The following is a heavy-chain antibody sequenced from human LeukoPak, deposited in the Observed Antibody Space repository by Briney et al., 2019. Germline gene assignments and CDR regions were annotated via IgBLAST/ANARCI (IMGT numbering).Heavy chain of an antibody. Sequence: PGGSLRLSCAASGFTFSNFWMHWVRQAPGKALVWVSRINADGSSTTYADSVKGRFTISRDNAKNTLDLQMNSLRAEDTAVYFCARDEEDYGGNSPLGHWGQGILVTVSS. V-gene: IGHV3-74*03. CDR1: GFTFSNFW. D-gene: IGHD4-23*01. CDR2: INADGSST. J-gene: IGHJ4*02. CDR3: ARDEEDYGGNSPLGH.